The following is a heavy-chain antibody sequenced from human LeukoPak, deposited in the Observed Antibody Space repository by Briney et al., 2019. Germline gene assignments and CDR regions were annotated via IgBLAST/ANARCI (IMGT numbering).Heavy chain of an antibody. Sequence: SGTLSLTCTVSGGSISSYYWSWIRQPPGKGLEWIGYIYTSGSTNYNPSLKSRVTISVDTSKNQFSLKLSSVTAADTAVYYCASQRPHYDFSSGYYTGFFDYYYYMDVWGKGTTVTVSS. CDR2: IYTSGST. J-gene: IGHJ6*03. D-gene: IGHD3-3*01. CDR3: ASQRPHYDFSSGYYTGFFDYYYYMDV. V-gene: IGHV4-4*09. CDR1: GGSISSYY.